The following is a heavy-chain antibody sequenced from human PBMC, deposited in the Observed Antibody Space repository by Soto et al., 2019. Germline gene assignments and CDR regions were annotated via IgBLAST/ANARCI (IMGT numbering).Heavy chain of an antibody. V-gene: IGHV2-5*02. Sequence: QITLKESGPTLVKPTQTLTLTCTFSGFSLSTSGVGVGWIRQPAGKALEWLGFIYWDEDKRYSPSLKSRLTITKDTSNSQVVLTMTNMDPVDTATYYCAHVFTSLAPFDSWGQGTLVTVSA. D-gene: IGHD3-10*02. CDR3: AHVFTSLAPFDS. J-gene: IGHJ4*02. CDR2: IYWDEDK. CDR1: GFSLSTSGVG.